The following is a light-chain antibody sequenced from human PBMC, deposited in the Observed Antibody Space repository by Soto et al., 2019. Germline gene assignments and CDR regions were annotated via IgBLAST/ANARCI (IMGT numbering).Light chain of an antibody. CDR3: AAWDDGLEGVL. CDR1: TSIIGDNP. CDR2: SND. Sequence: QSGLTQPPSASGAPGQGVTISCSGDTSIIGDNPVNWFQQFPGTAPTLLIYSNDQRPSGVPDRFSGSKSGTSASLAISALRSEDEADYYCAAWDDGLEGVLFGGGTKLTVL. J-gene: IGLJ3*02. V-gene: IGLV1-44*01.